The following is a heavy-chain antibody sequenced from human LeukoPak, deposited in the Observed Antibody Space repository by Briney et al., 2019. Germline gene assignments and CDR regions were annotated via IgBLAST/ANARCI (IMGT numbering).Heavy chain of an antibody. CDR3: ARGGVSKVVAATHYYFDY. V-gene: IGHV1-46*01. Sequence: ASVKVSCKASGCTFTSYYMHWVRQAPGQGLEWMGIINPSGGSTSYAQKFQGRVTMTRDTSTSTVYMELSSLRSEDTAVYYCARGGVSKVVAATHYYFDYWGQGTLVTVSS. J-gene: IGHJ4*02. D-gene: IGHD2-15*01. CDR2: INPSGGST. CDR1: GCTFTSYY.